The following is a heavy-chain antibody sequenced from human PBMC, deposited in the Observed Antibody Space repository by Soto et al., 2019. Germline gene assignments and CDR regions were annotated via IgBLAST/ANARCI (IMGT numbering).Heavy chain of an antibody. CDR3: ASLRQWLLGSFDI. CDR1: GGSINSDGYS. J-gene: IGHJ3*02. V-gene: IGHV4-30-2*01. Sequence: QLQLQESGSGLVKPSQTLSLTCAVSGGSINSDGYSWSWIRQPPGKGLEWIGYISHSGSTYYNPSLKSRVTISVDRSKNQFSLKLYSVTAADTAVYYCASLRQWLLGSFDIWGQGTMVTVSS. CDR2: ISHSGST. D-gene: IGHD3-22*01.